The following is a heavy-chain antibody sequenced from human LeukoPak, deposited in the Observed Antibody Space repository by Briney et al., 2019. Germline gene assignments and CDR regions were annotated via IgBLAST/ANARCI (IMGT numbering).Heavy chain of an antibody. CDR1: GFTFSNAW. CDR2: IKQDGSEK. CDR3: ARGGAGTQAVAGTPGSYYFDY. V-gene: IGHV3-7*01. Sequence: GGSLRLSCAASGFTFSNAWMSWVRQAPGKGLEWVANIKQDGSEKYYVDSVKGRFTISRDNAKNSLYLQMNSLRAEDTAVYYCARGGAGTQAVAGTPGSYYFDYWGQGTLVTVSS. J-gene: IGHJ4*02. D-gene: IGHD6-19*01.